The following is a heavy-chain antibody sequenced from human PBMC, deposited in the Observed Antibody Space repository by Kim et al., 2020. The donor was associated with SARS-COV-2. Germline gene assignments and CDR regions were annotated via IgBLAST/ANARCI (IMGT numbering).Heavy chain of an antibody. J-gene: IGHJ4*02. CDR2: ISYDGSNE. V-gene: IGHV3-30-3*01. CDR3: ARLNTYSSPDDY. D-gene: IGHD6-13*01. Sequence: GGSLRLSCAASGFTFSNYAIHWVRQAPGKGLEWVALISYDGSNEYHADSVKGLFTVSRDNSKNSVYLQMTSLRAEDTAVYYCARLNTYSSPDDYWGQGTLVTVSS. CDR1: GFTFSNYA.